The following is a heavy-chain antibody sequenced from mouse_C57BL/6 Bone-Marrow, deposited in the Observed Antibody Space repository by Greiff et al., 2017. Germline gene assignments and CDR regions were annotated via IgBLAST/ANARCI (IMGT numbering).Heavy chain of an antibody. CDR3: ARDRPVIPSMDY. CDR1: GFTFSSYA. V-gene: IGHV5-4*01. Sequence: EVMLVESGGGLVKPGGSLKLSCAASGFTFSSYAMSGVRLTPEKRLEWVATISDGGSYTYYPDNVKGRFTNSRVNAKNNLYLQMSHLKSEDTAKYYCARDRPVIPSMDYWGQGTSVTVSS. D-gene: IGHD5-1-1*01. J-gene: IGHJ4*01. CDR2: ISDGGSYT.